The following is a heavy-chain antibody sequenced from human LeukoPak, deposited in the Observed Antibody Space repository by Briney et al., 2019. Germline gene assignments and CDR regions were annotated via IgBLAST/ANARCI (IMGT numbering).Heavy chain of an antibody. CDR2: ISGSGGSA. Sequence: PGGSLRLSCAASGFTFSSYAMSWVRQAPGKGLEWVSAISGSGGSAYYADSVKGRFTISRDNSKNTLYLQMNSLRAEDTAVYYCAKDRKIVRGEDYWGQGTLVTVSS. J-gene: IGHJ4*02. CDR3: AKDRKIVRGEDY. CDR1: GFTFSSYA. D-gene: IGHD3-10*02. V-gene: IGHV3-23*01.